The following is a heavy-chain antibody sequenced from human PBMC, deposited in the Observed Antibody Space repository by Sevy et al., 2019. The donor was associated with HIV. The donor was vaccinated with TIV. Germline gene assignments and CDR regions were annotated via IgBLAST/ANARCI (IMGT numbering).Heavy chain of an antibody. Sequence: GESLKISCVASGFTFSNYGIHWVRQAPGKGLEGVTFIRFDGSNKYYADSVQGRFTISRDNSKNTLYLQMNIMRPEDTALYYCAKDGHDISFYTRWFDSWGQGTLVTVSS. CDR2: IRFDGSNK. V-gene: IGHV3-30*02. CDR1: GFTFSNYG. J-gene: IGHJ5*01. D-gene: IGHD3-3*01. CDR3: AKDGHDISFYTRWFDS.